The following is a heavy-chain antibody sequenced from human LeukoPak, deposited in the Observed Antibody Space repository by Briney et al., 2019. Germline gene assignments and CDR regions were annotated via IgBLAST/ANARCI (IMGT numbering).Heavy chain of an antibody. V-gene: IGHV3-48*02. CDR1: GFTFSSYT. CDR3: ARAGGSTVSHSDY. CDR2: IRSSSSAM. Sequence: PGGSLRLSCAASGFTFSSYTMNSVRQAPGKGLEWVSYIRSSSSAMYYADSVKGRFTISRDNAKNSLYLQMNSLRDEDTAGYYCARAGGSTVSHSDYWGQGTLVTVSS. J-gene: IGHJ4*02. D-gene: IGHD4-17*01.